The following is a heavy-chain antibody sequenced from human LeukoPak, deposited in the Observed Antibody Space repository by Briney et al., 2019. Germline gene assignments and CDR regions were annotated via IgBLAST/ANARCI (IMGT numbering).Heavy chain of an antibody. V-gene: IGHV4-59*01. CDR3: ARVRQLLSRYYFDC. D-gene: IGHD2-2*01. J-gene: IGHJ4*02. CDR1: GDSISSYD. Sequence: SETLSLTCTVSGDSISSYDWSWIRQSPGKGLEWIGNSFYSGITKYNPSLKSRVTISEDTSKNQFSLKLSSVTAADTAVYYCARVRQLLSRYYFDCWGQGTLVTVSS. CDR2: SFYSGIT.